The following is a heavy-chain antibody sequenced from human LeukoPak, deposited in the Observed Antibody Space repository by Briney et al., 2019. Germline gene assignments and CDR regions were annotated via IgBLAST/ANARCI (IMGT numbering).Heavy chain of an antibody. J-gene: IGHJ4*02. CDR1: GFTFSSYA. D-gene: IGHD3-22*01. CDR3: AKFLDSSGYKHYFDY. V-gene: IGHV3-23*01. Sequence: GGSVRLSCAASGFTFSSYAMSWVRQAPGKGLEWVSAISGSGGSTYYADSVKGRFTISRDNSKNTLYLQMNSLRAEDTAVYYCAKFLDSSGYKHYFDYWGQGTLVTVSS. CDR2: ISGSGGST.